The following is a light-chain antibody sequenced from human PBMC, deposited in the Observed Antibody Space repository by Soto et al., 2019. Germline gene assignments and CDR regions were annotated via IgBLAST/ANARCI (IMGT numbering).Light chain of an antibody. Sequence: QSVLAQPASVSGSPGQSITISCTGTSSDFGAYNSVSWYQQHPHRAPQVIIYKGTQRPSGVSNRFSGSTSGNAASLTISDLQADDEADYFCCSSAPESTYVFGTGTKVTVL. CDR1: SSDFGAYNS. V-gene: IGLV2-23*01. J-gene: IGLJ1*01. CDR2: KGT. CDR3: CSSAPESTYV.